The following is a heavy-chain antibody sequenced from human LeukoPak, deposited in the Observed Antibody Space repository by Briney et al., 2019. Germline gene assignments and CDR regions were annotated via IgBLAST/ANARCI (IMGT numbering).Heavy chain of an antibody. D-gene: IGHD3-22*01. CDR2: IGVYSRPI. Sequence: GEPVILSCGGCGLTGKTFRMNWVRKAPGKGLEWVSSIGVYSRPISFADSVKGRFTISRDNAQNSLYLQMNNLRAEDTAVYFCARDYYDGGGYFDSWGQGALVTVSS. V-gene: IGHV3-21*01. CDR1: GLTGKTFR. CDR3: ARDYYDGGGYFDS. J-gene: IGHJ4*02.